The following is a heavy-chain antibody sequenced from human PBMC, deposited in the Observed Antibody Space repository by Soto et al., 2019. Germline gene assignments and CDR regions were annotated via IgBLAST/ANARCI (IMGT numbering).Heavy chain of an antibody. V-gene: IGHV3-30-3*01. CDR2: IAADGSRE. Sequence: QVQLVESGGDVVQPGTSLRLSCVASGFTLSGHAMHWVRQAPGEGLAWLAIIAADGSREYYADSVKGRFTISRDNSRNNLHLQLNSLIVEDTAIYYCARDIWSRGTLGRADYWGQGTLVTVSS. CDR1: GFTLSGHA. CDR3: ARDIWSRGTLGRADY. D-gene: IGHD3-3*01. J-gene: IGHJ4*02.